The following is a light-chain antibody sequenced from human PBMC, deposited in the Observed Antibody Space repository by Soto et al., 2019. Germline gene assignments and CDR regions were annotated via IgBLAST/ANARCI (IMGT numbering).Light chain of an antibody. J-gene: IGLJ1*01. CDR1: SPNIASNT. Sequence: SGLTQPPSASGTPGQRVTVSCSGSSPNIASNTVNWYQQLPGTAPKLLIYSNDQRPSGVPDRFSASKSGTSASLAISGLQSEDEADYYCASWDDSLNGHVFGTGTKVTVL. CDR3: ASWDDSLNGHV. CDR2: SND. V-gene: IGLV1-44*01.